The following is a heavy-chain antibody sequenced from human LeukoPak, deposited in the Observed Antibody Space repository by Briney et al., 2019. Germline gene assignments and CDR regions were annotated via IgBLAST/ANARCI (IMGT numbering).Heavy chain of an antibody. CDR1: GGTFSSYA. D-gene: IGHD5-18*01. J-gene: IGHJ4*02. Sequence: ASVKVSCKASGGTFSSYAISWVRQAPGQGLEWMGRIISILGIANYAQKFQGRVTITADKSTSTAYMELSSLRSEDTAVYYCATPGGYSYGHGYFDYWGQGTLVTVSS. CDR3: ATPGGYSYGHGYFDY. CDR2: IISILGIA. V-gene: IGHV1-69*04.